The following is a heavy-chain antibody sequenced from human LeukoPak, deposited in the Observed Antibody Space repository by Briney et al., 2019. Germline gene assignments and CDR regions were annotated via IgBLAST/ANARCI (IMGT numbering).Heavy chain of an antibody. J-gene: IGHJ3*02. CDR3: ASRYGSGSYYSDAFDI. CDR2: ISAYNGNT. V-gene: IGHV1-18*01. Sequence: ASAKVSCKASGYTFTSYGISWVRQAPGQGLEWMGWISAYNGNTNYAQKLQGRVTMTTDTSTSTAYMELRSLRSDDTAVYYCASRYGSGSYYSDAFDIWGQGTMVTVSS. CDR1: GYTFTSYG. D-gene: IGHD3-10*01.